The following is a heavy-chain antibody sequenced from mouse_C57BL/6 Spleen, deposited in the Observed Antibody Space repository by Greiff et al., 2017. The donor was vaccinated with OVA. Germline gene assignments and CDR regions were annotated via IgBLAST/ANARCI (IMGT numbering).Heavy chain of an antibody. D-gene: IGHD4-1*01. CDR2: IYPSDSET. Sequence: QVQLQQPGAELVRPGSSVKLSCKASGYTFTSYWMDWVKQRPGQGLEWIGNIYPSDSETHYTQKFKDKATLTVDKSSSTAYMHLSSLPSADSSVLYWARGGTGTGAMDDWGKGTAVTVSS. V-gene: IGHV1-61*01. CDR1: GYTFTSYW. CDR3: ARGGTGTGAMDD. J-gene: IGHJ4*01.